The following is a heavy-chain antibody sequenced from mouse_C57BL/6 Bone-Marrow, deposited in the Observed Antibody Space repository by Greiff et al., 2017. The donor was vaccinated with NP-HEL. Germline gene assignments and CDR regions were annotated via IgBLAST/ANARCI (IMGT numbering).Heavy chain of an antibody. CDR1: GFTFSSYA. CDR2: ISDGGSYT. CDR3: ARDEDSP. V-gene: IGHV5-4*01. Sequence: VQLKESGGGLVKPGGSLKLSCAASGFTFSSYAMSWVRQTPEKRLEWVATISDGGSYTYYPDNVKGRFTISRDNAKNNLYLQMSHLKSEDTAMYYCARDEDSPWGQGTLVTVSA. J-gene: IGHJ3*01.